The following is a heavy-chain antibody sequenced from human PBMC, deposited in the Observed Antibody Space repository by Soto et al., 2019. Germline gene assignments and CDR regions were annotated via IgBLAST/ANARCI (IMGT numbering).Heavy chain of an antibody. Sequence: GGSLRLSCEASGFTFSSYSMHWVRQVTGKGLEWVSSISSTTGYIYYADSVRGRFTISRDNAQNSLHLQMNSLRAEDTAVYFCARGLPYCGSDCNTNFDFWAQGTLVTVSS. CDR3: ARGLPYCGSDCNTNFDF. CDR2: ISSTTGYI. CDR1: GFTFSSYS. V-gene: IGHV3-21*01. J-gene: IGHJ4*02. D-gene: IGHD2-21*02.